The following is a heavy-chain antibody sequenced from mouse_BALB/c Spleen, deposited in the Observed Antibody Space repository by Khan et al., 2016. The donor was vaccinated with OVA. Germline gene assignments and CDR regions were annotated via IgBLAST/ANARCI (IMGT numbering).Heavy chain of an antibody. D-gene: IGHD2-3*01. J-gene: IGHJ2*01. CDR3: ARDAHDHFLYFDY. V-gene: IGHV1-54*01. Sequence: QVQLKQSGGEVIRPGTSVKVSCKASGYAFTHYLIEWVKQRPGQGLEWIGVINPGSGSTNYTEKFKGKAILTADKSSSTAYMQLGSLTSDDSAVYFCARDAHDHFLYFDYWGQGTTLTVSS. CDR2: INPGSGST. CDR1: GYAFTHYL.